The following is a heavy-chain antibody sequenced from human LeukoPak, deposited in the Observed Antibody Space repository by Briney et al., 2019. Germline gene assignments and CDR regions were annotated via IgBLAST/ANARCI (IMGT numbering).Heavy chain of an antibody. CDR1: GYTFTGYY. D-gene: IGHD3-22*01. V-gene: IGHV1-2*02. CDR2: INPNSGGT. J-gene: IGHJ3*02. Sequence: ASVKVSCKASGYTFTGYYMHWVRQAPGQGLEWMGWINPNSGGTNYAQKFQGRVTMTRDTSISTAYMELSRLRSDDTAVYYCARHYYDSSSDAFDIWGQGTMVTVSS. CDR3: ARHYYDSSSDAFDI.